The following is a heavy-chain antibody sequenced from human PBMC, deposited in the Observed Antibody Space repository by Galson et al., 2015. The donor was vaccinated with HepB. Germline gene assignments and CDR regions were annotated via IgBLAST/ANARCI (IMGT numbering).Heavy chain of an antibody. V-gene: IGHV3-72*01. CDR2: TNNKANSYTT. J-gene: IGHJ4*02. CDR3: GRGVGAGWIDY. CDR1: GFTFSDHY. Sequence: SLRLSCAASGFTFSDHYMDWVRQAPWKGLEWIGRTNNKANSYTTDYAASVKGRLTISRDDSKNSLYLQMNSLKTENAAFYYCGRGVGAGWIDYWGQGTLVTVSS. D-gene: IGHD1-26*01.